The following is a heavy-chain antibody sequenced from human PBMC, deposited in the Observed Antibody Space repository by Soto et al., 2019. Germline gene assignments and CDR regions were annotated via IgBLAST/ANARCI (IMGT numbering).Heavy chain of an antibody. D-gene: IGHD3-3*01. CDR3: ASYVLRFLEWLPPYYYYMDV. J-gene: IGHJ6*03. CDR2: IYSGGST. Sequence: GGSLRLSCAASGFTVSSNYMSWVRQAPGKGLEWVSVIYSGGSTYYADSVKGRFTISRDNSKNTLYLQMNSLRAEDTAVYYCASYVLRFLEWLPPYYYYMDVWGKGTTVTVSS. V-gene: IGHV3-66*01. CDR1: GFTVSSNY.